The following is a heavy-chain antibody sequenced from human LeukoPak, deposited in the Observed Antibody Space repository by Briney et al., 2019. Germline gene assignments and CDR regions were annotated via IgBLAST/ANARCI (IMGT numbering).Heavy chain of an antibody. CDR3: AKHGRVDDILTGFFHYYYYMDV. CDR2: IRYDGSNK. V-gene: IGHV3-30*02. CDR1: GITFSFYG. Sequence: GGSLRLSCEASGITFSFYGMSWVRQAPGKGLEWVAFIRYDGSNKYYADSVKGRFTISRDNSKNTLYLQMNSLRAEDTAVYYCAKHGRVDDILTGFFHYYYYMDVWGKGTTVTISS. D-gene: IGHD3-9*01. J-gene: IGHJ6*03.